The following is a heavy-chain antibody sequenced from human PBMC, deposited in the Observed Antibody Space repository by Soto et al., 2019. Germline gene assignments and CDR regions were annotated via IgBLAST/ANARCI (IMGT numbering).Heavy chain of an antibody. D-gene: IGHD1-20*01. CDR1: GFTFSSYA. J-gene: IGHJ4*02. V-gene: IGHV3-23*01. CDR3: ASPPEYNWNDY. CDR2: VSGSGGST. Sequence: EVQLLESGGGLVQPGGSLRLSCAASGFTFSSYAMSWVRQAPGKGLEWISAVSGSGGSTYYADSVKGRFTISRDNSKDTLYLQMNNLGAEDTAVYYCASPPEYNWNDYWGQGTLVTVSS.